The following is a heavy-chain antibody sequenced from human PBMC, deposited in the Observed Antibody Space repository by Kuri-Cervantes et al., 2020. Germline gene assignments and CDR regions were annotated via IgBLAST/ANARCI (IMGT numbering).Heavy chain of an antibody. CDR3: ARDSTDIVVVPAAIVGRNGYFGYYYYGMDV. CDR1: GFTFSSYG. J-gene: IGHJ6*02. D-gene: IGHD2-2*01. CDR2: ISYDGSNK. Sequence: GESLKISCAASGFTFSSYGMHWVRQAPGKGLEWVAVISYDGSNKYYADSVKGRFTISRDNSKNTLYLQMNSLRDEDTAVYYCARDSTDIVVVPAAIVGRNGYFGYYYYGMDVWGQGTTVTVSS. V-gene: IGHV3-30*03.